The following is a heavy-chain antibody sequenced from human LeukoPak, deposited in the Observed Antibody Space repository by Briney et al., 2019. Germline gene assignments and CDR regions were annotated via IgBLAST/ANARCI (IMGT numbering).Heavy chain of an antibody. Sequence: GGSLRLSCVASGFTFNSYAMYWVRQAPGKGLEWISGIFGSGGSAHYADSVKGRFTISRDNSKNTVYLQLDSLRVEDTAVYYCGKTTVGYSSGRYPGWPVDYWGQGTLVIVSS. J-gene: IGHJ4*02. CDR2: IFGSGGSA. D-gene: IGHD2-15*01. V-gene: IGHV3-23*01. CDR1: GFTFNSYA. CDR3: GKTTVGYSSGRYPGWPVDY.